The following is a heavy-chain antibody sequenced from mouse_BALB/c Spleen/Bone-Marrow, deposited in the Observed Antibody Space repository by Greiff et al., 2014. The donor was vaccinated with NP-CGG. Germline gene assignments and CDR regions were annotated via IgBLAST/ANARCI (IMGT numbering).Heavy chain of an antibody. D-gene: IGHD3-3*01. CDR3: ARGGWEGPFDY. CDR2: ILPGSGSI. V-gene: IGHV1-9*01. J-gene: IGHJ2*01. CDR1: GYSFSSYW. Sequence: QVQLQQSGAELMKPGASVKISCKATGYSFSSYWVEWLKQRPGHGHEWIGEILPGSGSINYNEKFKGKATITADSSSNTSYMQLSSLTSEDSAVYYCARGGWEGPFDYWGQGTTLTVSS.